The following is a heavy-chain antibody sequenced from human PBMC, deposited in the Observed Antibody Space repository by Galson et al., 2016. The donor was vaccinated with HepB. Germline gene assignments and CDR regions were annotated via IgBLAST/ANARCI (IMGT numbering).Heavy chain of an antibody. CDR1: GGSVNSSNFY. J-gene: IGHJ4*02. CDR3: ARVRVRYFDY. CDR2: LFYNGRT. D-gene: IGHD3-3*01. V-gene: IGHV4-39*01. Sequence: LSLTCTVSGGSVNSSNFYWAWIRPPPGKGLEWIGSLFYNGRTYYKPSLQSRVAISADMSKNQFSLKLTSVTASDTAIYFCARVRVRYFDYWGQGTLVTVSS.